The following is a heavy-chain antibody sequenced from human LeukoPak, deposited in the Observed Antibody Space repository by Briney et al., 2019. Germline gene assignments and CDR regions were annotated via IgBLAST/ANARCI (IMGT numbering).Heavy chain of an antibody. CDR3: AREKSPERKTWLQLGAFDV. CDR2: ISHTAST. J-gene: IGHJ3*01. D-gene: IGHD5-24*01. Sequence: SETLSLTCTVSGGSMSHHWSWIRQSPGKGLEWIGYISHTASTNYNPSLKSRVTLSIDTSKSQLSFELTSVTAADTAVYYCAREKSPERKTWLQLGAFDVWGQGTVVTVSS. V-gene: IGHV4-59*11. CDR1: GGSMSHH.